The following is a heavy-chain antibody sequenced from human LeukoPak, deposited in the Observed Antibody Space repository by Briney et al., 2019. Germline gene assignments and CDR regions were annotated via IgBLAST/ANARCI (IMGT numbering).Heavy chain of an antibody. Sequence: GGSLRLSCAASGFTFSTYAMNWVRQAPGKGLEWVAVISYDGRQNYYADSVKGRFTISRDNAQNSLYLQMNSLRAEDTAIYYCAGRASDSYLLYWGQGILVTVSA. CDR2: ISYDGRQN. J-gene: IGHJ4*02. V-gene: IGHV3-30*04. D-gene: IGHD2-15*01. CDR3: AGRASDSYLLY. CDR1: GFTFSTYA.